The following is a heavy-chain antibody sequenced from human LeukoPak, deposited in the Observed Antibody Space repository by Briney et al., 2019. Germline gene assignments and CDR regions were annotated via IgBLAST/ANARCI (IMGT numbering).Heavy chain of an antibody. V-gene: IGHV3-23*01. J-gene: IGHJ4*02. CDR1: GFTFSSSA. Sequence: GGSLRLSCAASGFTFSSSAMSWVRQAPGKGLEWVSTASGTDGRTYYADSVKGRFTISSDNSKNTLFLQMNSPGAEDTAVYYCASRGGQSSFDYWGQGTLVTVSS. CDR2: ASGTDGRT. D-gene: IGHD2-15*01. CDR3: ASRGGQSSFDY.